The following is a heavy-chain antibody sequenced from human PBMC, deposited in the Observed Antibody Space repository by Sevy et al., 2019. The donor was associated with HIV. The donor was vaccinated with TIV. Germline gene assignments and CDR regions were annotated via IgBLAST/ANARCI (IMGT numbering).Heavy chain of an antibody. D-gene: IGHD6-19*01. CDR3: AGHTSGWYDWFDP. Sequence: ASVKVSCKASGYTFIGYYIHWLRQAPGQGLEWIGRINPSSGGTKYTQKFQGRVTVTTDMSVSTAYMELIGLRSNDTAMYYCAGHTSGWYDWFDPWGQGTLVTVSS. V-gene: IGHV1-2*06. CDR1: GYTFIGYY. J-gene: IGHJ5*02. CDR2: INPSSGGT.